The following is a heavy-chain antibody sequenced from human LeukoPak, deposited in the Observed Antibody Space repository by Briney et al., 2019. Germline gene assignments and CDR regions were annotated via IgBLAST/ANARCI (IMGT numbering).Heavy chain of an antibody. V-gene: IGHV4-59*01. CDR2: IYYSGST. Sequence: PSETLSLTCAVYGGSFSSYYWSWIRQPPGKGLEWIGYIYYSGSTNYNPSLKSRVTISVDTSKNQFSLRLSSVTAADTAVYYCARDGRYYYDSSSFHYYYGMDVWGQGTTVTVSS. CDR3: ARDGRYYYDSSSFHYYYGMDV. J-gene: IGHJ6*02. D-gene: IGHD3-22*01. CDR1: GGSFSSYY.